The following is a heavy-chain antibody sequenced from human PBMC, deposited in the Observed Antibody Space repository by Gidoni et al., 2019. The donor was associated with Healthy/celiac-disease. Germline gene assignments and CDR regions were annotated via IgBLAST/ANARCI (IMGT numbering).Heavy chain of an antibody. D-gene: IGHD2-15*01. CDR3: ARIFGPITHPTYCSGGSCYSEDSIYWYFDL. Sequence: QVQLQESGPGLVKPSETLSLTCTVSGGSINSYYWSWIRQPAGRGLEGIGRIYSSGITNYNPSLKSRVTMSVDTSKNQFSLKLSSVTAADTAVYYCARIFGPITHPTYCSGGSCYSEDSIYWYFDLWGRGTLVTVSS. CDR2: IYSSGIT. CDR1: GGSINSYY. V-gene: IGHV4-4*07. J-gene: IGHJ2*01.